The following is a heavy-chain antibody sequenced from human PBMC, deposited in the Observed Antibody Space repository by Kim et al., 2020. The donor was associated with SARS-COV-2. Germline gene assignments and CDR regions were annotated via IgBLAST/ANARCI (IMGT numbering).Heavy chain of an antibody. CDR3: ARDRGSSSSYYYYGMDV. Sequence: LKSRVTISVDTSKNLFSRKLSSVTAADTAVYYCARDRGSSSSYYYYGMDVWGQGTTVTVSS. J-gene: IGHJ6*02. V-gene: IGHV4-59*01. D-gene: IGHD6-6*01.